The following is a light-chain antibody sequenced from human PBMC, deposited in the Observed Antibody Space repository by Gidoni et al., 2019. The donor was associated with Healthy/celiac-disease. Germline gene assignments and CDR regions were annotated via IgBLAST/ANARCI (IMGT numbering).Light chain of an antibody. CDR2: SNN. CDR1: SSNIGSNT. Sequence: QSVLTQPPSASWTPGQRVTISCSGSSSNIGSNTVNWYQQLPGTAPKLLIYSNNQRPSGVPDRFSGSKSGTSASLAISGLQSEDEADYYGAAWDDRLNGPVFGGGTKLTVL. V-gene: IGLV1-44*01. J-gene: IGLJ3*02. CDR3: AAWDDRLNGPV.